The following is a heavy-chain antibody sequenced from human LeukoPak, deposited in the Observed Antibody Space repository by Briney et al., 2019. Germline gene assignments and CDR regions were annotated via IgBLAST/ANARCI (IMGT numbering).Heavy chain of an antibody. V-gene: IGHV4-39*01. D-gene: IGHD6-6*01. Sequence: PSETLSLTCTVSGGSISSSTYYWGWIRQPPGRGLEWIGSIYNSGSTYYNPSLKSRVSIFVDTSKNQFSLKLSSVTAADTAVYYCARHRFYSSSSEVYFDYWGQGTLVTVSS. CDR1: GGSISSSTYY. CDR3: ARHRFYSSSSEVYFDY. J-gene: IGHJ4*02. CDR2: IYNSGST.